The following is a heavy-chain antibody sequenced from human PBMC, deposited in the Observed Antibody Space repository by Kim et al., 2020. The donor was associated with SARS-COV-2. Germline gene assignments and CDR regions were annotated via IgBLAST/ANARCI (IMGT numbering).Heavy chain of an antibody. Sequence: ASVKVSCKASGYTFTSYYMHWVRQAPGQGLEWMGIINPSGGSTSYAQKFQGRVTMTRDTSTSTVYMELSSLRSEDTAVYYCARDLGYYYGSGSGEGPWGQGTLVTVSS. CDR1: GYTFTSYY. V-gene: IGHV1-46*01. D-gene: IGHD3-10*01. CDR2: INPSGGST. J-gene: IGHJ4*02. CDR3: ARDLGYYYGSGSGEGP.